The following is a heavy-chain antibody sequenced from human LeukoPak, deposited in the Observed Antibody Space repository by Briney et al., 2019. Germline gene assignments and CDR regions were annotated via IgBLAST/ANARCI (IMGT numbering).Heavy chain of an antibody. J-gene: IGHJ4*02. Sequence: GGSLRLSCAASGFTFSSYGMSWVRQAPGKGLEWVSAISGSGGSTYYADSVKGRFTISRDNSKNTLYLQMNSLRAEDTAVYHCAKRKRYFDWLLFRYYFDYWGQGTLVTVSS. CDR3: AKRKRYFDWLLFRYYFDY. V-gene: IGHV3-23*01. D-gene: IGHD3-9*01. CDR1: GFTFSSYG. CDR2: ISGSGGST.